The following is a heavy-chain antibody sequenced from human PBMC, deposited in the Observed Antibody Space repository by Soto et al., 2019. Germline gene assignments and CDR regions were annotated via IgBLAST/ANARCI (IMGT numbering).Heavy chain of an antibody. Sequence: GGSLRLSCDASGFTFTTYAMSWVRQAPGKGLEWVSAISGGGSSTYYADSVQGRFTISRDNSKDTVYLQMNSLRADDTAIYYYAKGSSANRPYYFDYWGQGTLVTVSS. D-gene: IGHD3-22*01. CDR1: GFTFTTYA. CDR3: AKGSSANRPYYFDY. J-gene: IGHJ4*02. CDR2: ISGGGSST. V-gene: IGHV3-23*01.